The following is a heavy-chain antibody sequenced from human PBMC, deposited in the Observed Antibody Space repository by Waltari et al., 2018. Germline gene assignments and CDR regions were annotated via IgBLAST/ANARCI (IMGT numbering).Heavy chain of an antibody. CDR1: GYTFTSSE. Sequence: QVQLVQSGAEVKKPGASVKVSCKASGYTFTSSEINWVRQANGQGLEWMGWMNPNSGNTGYAQKFQGRVTMTRNTSISTAYMELSSLRSEDTAVYYCARGRELRYFDWLSSAEYFQHWGQGTLVTVSS. CDR2: MNPNSGNT. CDR3: ARGRELRYFDWLSSAEYFQH. D-gene: IGHD3-9*01. J-gene: IGHJ1*01. V-gene: IGHV1-8*01.